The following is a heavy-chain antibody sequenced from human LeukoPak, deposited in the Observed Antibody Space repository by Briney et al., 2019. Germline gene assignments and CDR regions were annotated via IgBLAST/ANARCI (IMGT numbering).Heavy chain of an antibody. D-gene: IGHD3-9*01. CDR1: GFTPSSYA. J-gene: IGHJ4*02. Sequence: GGSLRLSCAASGFTPSSYAMQWVRQAPGKGPEWVSGISEDGTNKYHADSVKGRFTISRDNSKNTPHVQMDSLRPEDTAVYYCARSMRGYAILTGYFDFWGQGTLVTVSS. CDR2: ISEDGTNK. CDR3: ARSMRGYAILTGYFDF. V-gene: IGHV3-30-3*01.